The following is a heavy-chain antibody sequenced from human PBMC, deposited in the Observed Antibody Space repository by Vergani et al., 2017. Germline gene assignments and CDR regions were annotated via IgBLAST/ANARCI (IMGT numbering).Heavy chain of an antibody. D-gene: IGHD3-10*01. CDR1: GFTVSSNY. CDR3: AKRYYYGSGSYSK. CDR2: IYSGGST. J-gene: IGHJ4*02. V-gene: IGHV3-53*01. Sequence: EVQLVESGGGLIQPGGSLRLSCAASGFTVSSNYMSWVRQAPGKGLEWVSVIYSGGSTYYADSVKGRFTISRDNSKNTLYLQMNSLRAEDTAVYYCAKRYYYGSGSYSKWGQGTLVTVSS.